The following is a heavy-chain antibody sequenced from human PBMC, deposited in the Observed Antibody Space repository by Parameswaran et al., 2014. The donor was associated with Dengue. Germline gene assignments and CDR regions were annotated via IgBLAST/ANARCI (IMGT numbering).Heavy chain of an antibody. J-gene: IGHJ4*02. V-gene: IGHV3-30*18. CDR2: ISYDGSNK. D-gene: IGHD3-22*01. Sequence: VRQMPGKGWEWVAVISYDGSNKYYADSVKGRFTISRDNSKNTLYLQMNSLRAEDTAVYYCAKDLNYYDSSGYINYFDYWGQGTLVTVSS. CDR3: AKDLNYYDSSGYINYFDY.